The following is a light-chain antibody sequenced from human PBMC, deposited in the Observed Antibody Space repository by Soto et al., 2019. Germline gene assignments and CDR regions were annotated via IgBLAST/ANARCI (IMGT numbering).Light chain of an antibody. CDR2: EVS. CDR1: SSDVGGYNY. V-gene: IGLV2-8*01. CDR3: SSYAGSNNFV. J-gene: IGLJ1*01. Sequence: QSALTQPPSASGSPGQSVTISCTGTSSDVGGYNYVSWYQQHPGKAPKLMIYEVSKRPSGVPDRFSGSKSGNTASLTVSGLHAEDEADYYCSSYAGSNNFVCGTGTKVTVL.